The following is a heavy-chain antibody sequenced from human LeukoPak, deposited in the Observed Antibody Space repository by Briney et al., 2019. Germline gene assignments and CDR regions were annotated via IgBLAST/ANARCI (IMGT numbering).Heavy chain of an antibody. CDR3: ARGNSLWFGETHNWFDP. D-gene: IGHD3-10*01. Sequence: SETLSLTCTVSGGSISSYYWSWIRQPPGKGLEWIGCIYYSGSTNYNPSLKSRVTISVDTSKNQFSLKLSSVTAADTAVYYCARGNSLWFGETHNWFDPWGQGTLVTVSS. J-gene: IGHJ5*02. CDR1: GGSISSYY. V-gene: IGHV4-59*01. CDR2: IYYSGST.